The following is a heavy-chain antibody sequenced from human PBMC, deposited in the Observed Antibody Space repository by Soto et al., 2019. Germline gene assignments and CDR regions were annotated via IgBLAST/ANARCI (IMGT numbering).Heavy chain of an antibody. CDR1: GFTLSGYA. CDR3: ARRARPDFYYMDV. D-gene: IGHD6-6*01. CDR2: ISSNGVGT. J-gene: IGHJ6*03. V-gene: IGHV3-64*01. Sequence: GGSLRLSCAASGFTLSGYAVDWVRQAPGKGLEYVSGISSNGVGTYYANSVQGRFTISRDNSKNTVYLQMGSLRPEGMAVYYCARRARPDFYYMDVWGKGTTVTVSS.